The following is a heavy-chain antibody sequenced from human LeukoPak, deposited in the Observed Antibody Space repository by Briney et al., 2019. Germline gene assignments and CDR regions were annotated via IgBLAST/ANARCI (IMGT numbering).Heavy chain of an antibody. Sequence: GGSLRLSCAASGFTFSSYGMHWVRRAPGKGQEWVAVISYDGGNKYYADSVKGRFTISRDNSKNTLYLQMNSLRAEDTAVYYCAKLVSPGIAVAGSDYWGQGTLVTVSS. CDR2: ISYDGGNK. J-gene: IGHJ4*02. CDR3: AKLVSPGIAVAGSDY. CDR1: GFTFSSYG. D-gene: IGHD6-19*01. V-gene: IGHV3-30*18.